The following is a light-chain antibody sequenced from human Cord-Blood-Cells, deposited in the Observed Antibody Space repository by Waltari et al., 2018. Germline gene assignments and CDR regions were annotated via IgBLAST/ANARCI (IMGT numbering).Light chain of an antibody. V-gene: IGKV1-5*01. J-gene: IGKJ1*01. CDR3: QQYNSWT. CDR2: DAS. Sequence: DIQMTQSPSTLSASVGDRVTITCRASQSISSWLAWYQQKPGKAPKLLIYDASSLESGVPSRFRGSGSGTEFTLTISSLQPDDFATYYCQQYNSWTFGHGTKVEIK. CDR1: QSISSW.